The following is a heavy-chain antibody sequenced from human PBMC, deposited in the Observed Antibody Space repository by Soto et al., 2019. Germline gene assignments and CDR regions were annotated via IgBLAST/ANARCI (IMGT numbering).Heavy chain of an antibody. CDR1: GFTFSSYA. CDR3: ARDRNYYGSGSYYY. Sequence: PGGSLRLSCAASGFTFSSYAMHWVRQAPGKGLEWVAVISYDGSNKYYADSVKGRFTISRDNSKNTLYLQMNSLRAEDTAVYYCARDRNYYGSGSYYYWGQGTLVTVSS. J-gene: IGHJ4*02. V-gene: IGHV3-30-3*01. CDR2: ISYDGSNK. D-gene: IGHD3-10*01.